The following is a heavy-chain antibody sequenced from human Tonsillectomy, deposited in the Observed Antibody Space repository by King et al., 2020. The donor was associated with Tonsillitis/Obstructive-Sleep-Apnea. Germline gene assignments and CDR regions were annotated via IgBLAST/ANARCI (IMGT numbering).Heavy chain of an antibody. V-gene: IGHV4-59*01. J-gene: IGHJ4*02. CDR3: ARATPFSSGTYYFDY. CDR2: IYYSGST. CDR1: GGSISSYY. D-gene: IGHD3-22*01. Sequence: QLQESGPGLVKPSETLSLTCTVSGGSISSYYWSWIRQPPGKGLEWIGYIYYSGSTNYNPSLKSRVTISVDTSKNQFSLKLSSVTAADTAVYYCARATPFSSGTYYFDYWGQGTLVTVSS.